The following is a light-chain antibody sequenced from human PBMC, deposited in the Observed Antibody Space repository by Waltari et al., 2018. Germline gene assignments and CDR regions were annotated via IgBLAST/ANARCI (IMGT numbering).Light chain of an antibody. CDR2: DVS. Sequence: QSALTQPRSVSGSPGQSVTISCTGTSNDVGAYNYVSWHQQHPGKAPKLMIYDVSKRASGVPDRFSASKSGNTASLTISGLQAEDEADYYCCSYTGTYTHWVFGGGTKLTVL. V-gene: IGLV2-11*01. CDR3: CSYTGTYTHWV. J-gene: IGLJ3*02. CDR1: SNDVGAYNY.